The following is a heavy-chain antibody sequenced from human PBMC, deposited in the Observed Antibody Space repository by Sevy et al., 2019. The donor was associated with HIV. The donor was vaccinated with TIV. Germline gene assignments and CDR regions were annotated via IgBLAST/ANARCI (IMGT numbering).Heavy chain of an antibody. CDR3: ARVYSSWFGTVHY. V-gene: IGHV3-30-3*01. CDR2: ISYDGNNK. Sequence: GGSLRLSCAASGFIFSTYSMHWVRQAPGKGLEWVAAISYDGNNKYYADSVKGRFTISRDNPKNTLFLQVNSLRPEDTAVYYCARVYSSWFGTVHYWGQGTLVTVSS. J-gene: IGHJ4*02. CDR1: GFIFSTYS. D-gene: IGHD6-13*01.